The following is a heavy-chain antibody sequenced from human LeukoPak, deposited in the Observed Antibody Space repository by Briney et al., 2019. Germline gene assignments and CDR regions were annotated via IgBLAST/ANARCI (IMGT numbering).Heavy chain of an antibody. CDR3: ARHLRTFNSGSYYSTFDY. V-gene: IGHV4-59*08. CDR2: IYYSGST. CDR1: GGSISSYY. D-gene: IGHD1-26*01. J-gene: IGHJ4*02. Sequence: SETLPLTCTVSGGSISSYYWSWIRQPPGKGLEWIGYIYYSGSTNYNPSLKSRVTISGDTSKNQFSLKLSSVTAADTAVYFCARHLRTFNSGSYYSTFDYWGQGTLVTVSS.